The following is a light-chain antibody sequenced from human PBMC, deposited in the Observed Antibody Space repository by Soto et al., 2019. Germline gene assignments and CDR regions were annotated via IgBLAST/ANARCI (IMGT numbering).Light chain of an antibody. J-gene: IGLJ2*01. CDR1: SSDVGGYNY. CDR2: DVS. CDR3: SSYTSSSTHAV. Sequence: QSALTQPASVSGSPGQSITISCTGTSSDVGGYNYVSWYQQHPGKAPKLMIHDVSNRPSGVSNRFSGSKSGNTASLTISGLQAEDEADYYCSSYTSSSTHAVFGGGTKLTVL. V-gene: IGLV2-14*01.